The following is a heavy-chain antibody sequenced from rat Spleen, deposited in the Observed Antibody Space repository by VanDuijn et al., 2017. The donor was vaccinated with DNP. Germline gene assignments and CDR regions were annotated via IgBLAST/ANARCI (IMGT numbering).Heavy chain of an antibody. CDR1: GFSFSDFY. CDR3: ARWETGAAFAY. CDR2: IRYDGGYT. V-gene: IGHV5-22*01. Sequence: EVQLVESGGDLVQPGRSLKLSCVASGFSFSDFYMAWVRQAPTKGLEWVAYIRYDGGYTYSGYSVKGRFTVSRDNAKSTLYLHMNSLRSEAMATYYCARWETGAAFAYWGQGTLVTVSS. J-gene: IGHJ3*01. D-gene: IGHD4-1*01.